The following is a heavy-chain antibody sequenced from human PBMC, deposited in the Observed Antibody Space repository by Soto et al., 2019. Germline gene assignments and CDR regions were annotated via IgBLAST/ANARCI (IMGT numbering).Heavy chain of an antibody. CDR2: ISSGSTNI. V-gene: IGHV3-11*01. Sequence: QVQLVESGGGLVKPGGSLRLSCAASGFTFSDFYMRWIRQAPGKGLEWISYISSGSTNIFYADSVKGRFTVSRDNAKNSVYLQMASLSAEDTAVYYCARDRNAAGSDYWGQGTLVTVSS. D-gene: IGHD1-1*01. CDR1: GFTFSDFY. J-gene: IGHJ4*02. CDR3: ARDRNAAGSDY.